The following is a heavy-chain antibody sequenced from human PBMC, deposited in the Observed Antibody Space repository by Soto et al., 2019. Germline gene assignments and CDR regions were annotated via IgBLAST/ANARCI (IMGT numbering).Heavy chain of an antibody. D-gene: IGHD4-4*01. CDR2: IKQDGSEK. J-gene: IGHJ6*03. CDR1: GFTFSSYW. CDR3: ATQPKDYILTTTSYYYYYYMDV. Sequence: EVQLVESGGGLVQPGGSLRLSCAASGFTFSSYWMSWVRQAPGKGLEWVANIKQDGSEKYYVDSVKGRFTISRDNAKNSLYLQMNSPRAEDTAVYYCATQPKDYILTTTSYYYYYYMDVCGKGTTVTVSS. V-gene: IGHV3-7*01.